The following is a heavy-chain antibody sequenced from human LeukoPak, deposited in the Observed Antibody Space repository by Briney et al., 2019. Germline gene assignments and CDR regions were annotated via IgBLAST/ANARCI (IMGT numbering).Heavy chain of an antibody. V-gene: IGHV3-7*05. CDR2: IHEDGSDK. Sequence: GGSLRLSCAASGFSFSKSGMHWVRQAPGKGLEWVANIHEDGSDKYHMDSVKGRFTISRDNAKNSLYLQMNSLRAEDTALYYCARTLRLGTPRAFDIWGRGTMVTVSS. CDR1: GFSFSKSG. CDR3: ARTLRLGTPRAFDI. D-gene: IGHD1-14*01. J-gene: IGHJ3*02.